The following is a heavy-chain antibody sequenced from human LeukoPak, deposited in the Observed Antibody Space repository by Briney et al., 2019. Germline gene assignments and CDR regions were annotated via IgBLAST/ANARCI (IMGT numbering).Heavy chain of an antibody. CDR1: GFTLRSYG. D-gene: IGHD6-19*01. J-gene: IGHJ4*02. Sequence: GGSLRLSCAASGFTLRSYGMSWVRQAPGKGLEWVSFISATGLSTYYADSVKGRFTISRDNSKNTLYLQMNSLRAEDTAVYYCAKERQWLVSDYFDYWGQGTLVTVSS. CDR2: ISATGLST. CDR3: AKERQWLVSDYFDY. V-gene: IGHV3-23*01.